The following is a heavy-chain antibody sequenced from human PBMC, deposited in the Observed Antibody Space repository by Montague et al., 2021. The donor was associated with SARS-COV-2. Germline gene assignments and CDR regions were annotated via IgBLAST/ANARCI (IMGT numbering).Heavy chain of an antibody. CDR1: GGSFSGYY. Sequence: SETLSLTCAVYGGSFSGYYWSWIRQPPGKGLEWIGEINQSGSTNYNPSLKSRVTISVDTSKNQFSLKLSSATAADTAVYYCARGRGTALFRRIYFGMDVWGQGTTVTVSS. CDR2: INQSGST. D-gene: IGHD1-1*01. CDR3: ARGRGTALFRRIYFGMDV. V-gene: IGHV4-34*01. J-gene: IGHJ6*02.